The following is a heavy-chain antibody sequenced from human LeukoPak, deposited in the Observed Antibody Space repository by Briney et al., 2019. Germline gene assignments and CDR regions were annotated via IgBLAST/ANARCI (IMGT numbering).Heavy chain of an antibody. J-gene: IGHJ3*02. CDR2: ISWNSGSI. CDR3: AKDEFVASDFTGAFDI. Sequence: PGGSLRLSCAASGFTFDNYAMHWVRQAPGKGLEWDSGISWNSGSIGYADSVKGRFTISRDNAKNSLYLQMNSLRTEDMALYYCAKDEFVASDFTGAFDIWGQGTMVTVSS. D-gene: IGHD2-8*02. V-gene: IGHV3-9*03. CDR1: GFTFDNYA.